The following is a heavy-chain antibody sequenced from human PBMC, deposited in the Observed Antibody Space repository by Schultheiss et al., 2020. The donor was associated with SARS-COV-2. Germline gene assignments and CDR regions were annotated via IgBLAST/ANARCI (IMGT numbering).Heavy chain of an antibody. Sequence: SETLSLTCAVYGGSFSGYYWSWIRQPPGKGLEWIGYIYYSGSTNYNPSLKSRVTISVDTSKNQFSLKLSSVTAADTAVYYCARGVDTAMVTGGIFDYWGQGTLVTVSS. J-gene: IGHJ4*02. D-gene: IGHD5-18*01. CDR2: IYYSGST. CDR3: ARGVDTAMVTGGIFDY. CDR1: GGSFSGYY. V-gene: IGHV4-59*01.